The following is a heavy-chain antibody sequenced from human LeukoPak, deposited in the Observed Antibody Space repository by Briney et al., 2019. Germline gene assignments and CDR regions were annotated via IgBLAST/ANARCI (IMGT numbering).Heavy chain of an antibody. V-gene: IGHV3-20*04. CDR3: ARDRVGSADFWSGYYTGTFDY. J-gene: IGHJ4*02. CDR1: GFTSDDYG. Sequence: GGSLRLSCAASGFTSDDYGMSWVRQAPGKGLEWVSGINWNGGSTGYADSVKGRFTISRDNAKNSLYLQMNSLRAEDTALYYCARDRVGSADFWSGYYTGTFDYWGQGTLVTVSS. CDR2: INWNGGST. D-gene: IGHD3-3*01.